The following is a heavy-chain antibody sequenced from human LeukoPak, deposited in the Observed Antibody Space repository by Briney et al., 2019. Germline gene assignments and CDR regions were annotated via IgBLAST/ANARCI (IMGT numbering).Heavy chain of an antibody. Sequence: SETLSLTCTVSGGSIGSSSYYWGWIRQPPGKGLEWIGSIYYSGSTYYNPSLKSRVTISVDTSKNQFSLKLSSVTAADTAVYYCARRLVFYTRYFDTTGMDVWGKGTTVTVSS. V-gene: IGHV4-39*01. CDR1: GGSIGSSSYY. J-gene: IGHJ6*03. CDR3: ARRLVFYTRYFDTTGMDV. CDR2: IYYSGST. D-gene: IGHD3-9*01.